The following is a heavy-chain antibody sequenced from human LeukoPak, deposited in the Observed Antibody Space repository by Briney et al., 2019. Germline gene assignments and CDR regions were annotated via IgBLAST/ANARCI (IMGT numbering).Heavy chain of an antibody. CDR3: ARSGYTTNWFDP. V-gene: IGHV1-8*01. CDR2: MNPNSGNT. D-gene: IGHD3-3*01. Sequence: ASVKVSCKASGYTFTSYDINWVRQATGQGLEWMGWMNPNSGNTGYAQKFQGRVTMTTDTSTSTAYMELRSLRSDDTAVYYCARSGYTTNWFDPWGQGTLVTVSS. CDR1: GYTFTSYD. J-gene: IGHJ5*02.